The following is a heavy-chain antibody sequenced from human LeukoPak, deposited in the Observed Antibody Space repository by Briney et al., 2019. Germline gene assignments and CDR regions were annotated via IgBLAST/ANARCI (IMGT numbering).Heavy chain of an antibody. V-gene: IGHV4-59*04. D-gene: IGHD5-18*01. CDR1: GGAVNSYY. CDR3: ARTRGYSYGTVDY. J-gene: IGHJ4*02. Sequence: SETLSLTCTVSGGAVNSYYWSWIRQTPGKGLEWIGYISHSGNTYYNPSLKSRVTISVDTSKNQFSLKLSSVTAADTAVYYCARTRGYSYGTVDYWGQGTLVTVSS. CDR2: ISHSGNT.